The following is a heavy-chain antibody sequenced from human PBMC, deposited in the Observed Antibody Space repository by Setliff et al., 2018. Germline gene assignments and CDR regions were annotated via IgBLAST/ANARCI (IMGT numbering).Heavy chain of an antibody. V-gene: IGHV1-69-2*01. CDR1: GYTFTDYY. CDR2: VDPEDGET. J-gene: IGHJ5*02. D-gene: IGHD3-10*01. Sequence: VKVSCKASGYTFTDYYMHWVQQAPGKGLEWMGCVDPEDGETISAEKFQGRVAITADTSTDTAYMELSSLRSEDTAVYYCATLSKYPYGSGSYMGIRWFDPWGQGTRVTVSS. CDR3: ATLSKYPYGSGSYMGIRWFDP.